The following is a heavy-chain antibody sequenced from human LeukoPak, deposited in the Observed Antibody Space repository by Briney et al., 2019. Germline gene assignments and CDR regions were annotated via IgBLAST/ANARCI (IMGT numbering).Heavy chain of an antibody. CDR3: ARLGYCSSSSCYATPIFDY. V-gene: IGHV4-61*05. J-gene: IGHJ4*02. D-gene: IGHD2-2*01. Sequence: SETLSLTCTASGGSISSTSYYWSWIRQPPGKGLEWIGFIYYTGTTNYNPSLKSRVTISVDTSKNQFSLKLSSVTAADTAVYYCARLGYCSSSSCYATPIFDYWGQGTLVAVSS. CDR2: IYYTGTT. CDR1: GGSISSTSYY.